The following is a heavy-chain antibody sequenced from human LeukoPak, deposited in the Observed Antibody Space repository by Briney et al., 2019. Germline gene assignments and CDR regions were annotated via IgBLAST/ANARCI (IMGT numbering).Heavy chain of an antibody. Sequence: SETLSLTCTVSGGSIDSNSWTWIRQPPGKGLEWIGYIYYSGTTNYNPSLKSRVAMSVDMSKNQFSLKLSSVTAADTAVYYCARRSSSWKNWFDPWGQGTLVTVSS. V-gene: IGHV4-59*01. CDR3: ARRSSSWKNWFDP. J-gene: IGHJ5*02. CDR2: IYYSGTT. D-gene: IGHD6-13*01. CDR1: GGSIDSNS.